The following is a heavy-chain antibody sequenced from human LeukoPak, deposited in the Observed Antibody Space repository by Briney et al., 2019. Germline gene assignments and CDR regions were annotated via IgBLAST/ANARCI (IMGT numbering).Heavy chain of an antibody. CDR3: ARPHSSSWYFDY. CDR2: IYYSGST. D-gene: IGHD6-13*01. V-gene: IGHV4-39*01. Sequence: PSETPSLTCTVSGGSISSSSYYWGWIRQPPGKGLEWIGSIYYSGSTYYNPSLKSRVTISVGTSKNQFSLKLSSVTAADTAVYYCARPHSSSWYFDYWGQGTLVTVSS. CDR1: GGSISSSSYY. J-gene: IGHJ4*02.